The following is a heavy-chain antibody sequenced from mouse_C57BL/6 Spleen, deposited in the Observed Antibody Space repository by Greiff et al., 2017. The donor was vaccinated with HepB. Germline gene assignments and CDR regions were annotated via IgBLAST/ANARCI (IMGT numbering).Heavy chain of an antibody. CDR2: IDPETGGT. V-gene: IGHV1-15*01. Sequence: VQLQQSGAELVRPGASVTLSCKASGYTFTDYEMHWVKQTPVHGLEWIGAIDPETGGTAYNQKFKGKAILTADKSSSTAYMELRSLTSEDSAVYYCTIVDFITTVVAHDYWGQGTTLTVSS. D-gene: IGHD1-1*01. J-gene: IGHJ2*01. CDR1: GYTFTDYE. CDR3: TIVDFITTVVAHDY.